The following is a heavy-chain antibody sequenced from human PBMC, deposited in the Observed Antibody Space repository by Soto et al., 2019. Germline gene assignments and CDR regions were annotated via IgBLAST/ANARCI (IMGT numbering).Heavy chain of an antibody. J-gene: IGHJ6*02. D-gene: IGHD3-16*01. CDR2: ISTAGDT. CDR1: GSGFNGYD. CDR3: ARGGDRFDGMDV. V-gene: IGHV3-13*01. Sequence: EVQLVESGGGLVQPGGSLRLSRAASGSGFNGYDMHWVRQAPGKNLEWVAAISTAGDTYYLGSVKGRFTISREDAKNSLSLKMNSLGVGDMAVYYCARGGDRFDGMDVWGQGTTVTVSS.